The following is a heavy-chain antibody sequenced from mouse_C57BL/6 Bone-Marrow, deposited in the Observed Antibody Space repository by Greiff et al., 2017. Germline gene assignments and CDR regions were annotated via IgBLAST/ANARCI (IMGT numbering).Heavy chain of an antibody. CDR2: FNPSSGYT. CDR3: ARGVYEWYHYFDY. CDR1: GYTFTSYC. Sequence: VQLHQSGAELAKPGASVKLSCTASGYTFTSYCMHWVKQRPGQGLEWIGYFNPSSGYTKYNQKFKDKDTLTTDKSSSTAYMQLSSLTYEDSAVYDCARGVYEWYHYFDYWGQGTTLTVSA. D-gene: IGHD1-3*01. V-gene: IGHV1-7*01. J-gene: IGHJ2*01.